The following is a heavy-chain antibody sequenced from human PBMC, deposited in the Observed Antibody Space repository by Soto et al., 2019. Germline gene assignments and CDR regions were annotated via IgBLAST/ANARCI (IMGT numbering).Heavy chain of an antibody. CDR1: GFSFSGYA. Sequence: QVQLVESGGGVVQPGTSLRLSCAASGFSFSGYAMHWARQAPGKGLEWVAVISYDGNIKYYADSAKGRFTISRDNSKNTLYLQMSSLRTEDTAVYYCARHRGIQLWLPYFDYWGQGTLVTVSS. D-gene: IGHD5-18*01. J-gene: IGHJ4*02. CDR3: ARHRGIQLWLPYFDY. V-gene: IGHV3-30-3*01. CDR2: ISYDGNIK.